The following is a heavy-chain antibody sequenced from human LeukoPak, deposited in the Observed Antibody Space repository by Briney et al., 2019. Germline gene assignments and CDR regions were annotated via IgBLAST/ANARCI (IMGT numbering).Heavy chain of an antibody. CDR3: ARGGYYYDSSGYWGAFDI. V-gene: IGHV4-59*01. J-gene: IGHJ3*02. CDR2: ISYSGRT. D-gene: IGHD3-22*01. CDR1: GGSISSYY. Sequence: PSQTLSLTCTVSGGSISSYYWSWIRQPPGKGLEWIGYISYSGRTNYNPPLKSRVTISVDTSKNQFSLKLSSVTAADTAVYYCARGGYYYDSSGYWGAFDIWGQGTMVTVSS.